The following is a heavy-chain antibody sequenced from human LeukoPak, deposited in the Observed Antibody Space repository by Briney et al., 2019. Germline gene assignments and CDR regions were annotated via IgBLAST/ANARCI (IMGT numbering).Heavy chain of an antibody. J-gene: IGHJ4*02. Sequence: PSETLSLTCTVSGGSISSYYWSWIRQPPGKGLEWIGYIYYSGSTNYNPSLKSRVTISVDTFKNQFSLKLSSVTAADTAVYYCARFSTGGWFVYWGQGTLVTVSS. D-gene: IGHD6-19*01. CDR1: GGSISSYY. CDR2: IYYSGST. CDR3: ARFSTGGWFVY. V-gene: IGHV4-59*01.